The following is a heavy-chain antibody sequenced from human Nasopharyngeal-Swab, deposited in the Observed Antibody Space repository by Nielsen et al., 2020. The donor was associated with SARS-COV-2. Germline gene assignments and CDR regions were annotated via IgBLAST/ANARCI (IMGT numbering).Heavy chain of an antibody. Sequence: SETLSLTCTVSGGSISSGSYYWSWIRQPAGKGLDWIGRIYTSGSTNYNPSLKSRVTISVDTSKNQFSLKLSSVTAADTAVYYCARDYGLRYFDWLRGGFDPWGQGTLVTVSS. D-gene: IGHD3-9*01. CDR2: IYTSGST. J-gene: IGHJ5*02. CDR1: GGSISSGSYY. CDR3: ARDYGLRYFDWLRGGFDP. V-gene: IGHV4-61*02.